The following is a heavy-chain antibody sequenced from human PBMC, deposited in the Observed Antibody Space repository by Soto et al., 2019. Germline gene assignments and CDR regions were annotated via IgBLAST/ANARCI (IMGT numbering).Heavy chain of an antibody. Sequence: ASVKVSCKASGYTFTSYGISWVRQAPGQGLEWMGWISAYNGNTNYAQKLQGRVTMTTDTSTSTAYMELRSLRSDDTAVYYCAREADIVVVPAAGPVNRTPWGYYFDYWGQGTLVTVSS. D-gene: IGHD2-2*01. CDR3: AREADIVVVPAAGPVNRTPWGYYFDY. V-gene: IGHV1-18*01. CDR1: GYTFTSYG. CDR2: ISAYNGNT. J-gene: IGHJ4*02.